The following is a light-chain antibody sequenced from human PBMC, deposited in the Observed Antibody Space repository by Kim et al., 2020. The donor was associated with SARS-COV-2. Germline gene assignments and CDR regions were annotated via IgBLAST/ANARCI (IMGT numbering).Light chain of an antibody. CDR3: SSYTISSTLG. CDR1: NSDVGGYNY. V-gene: IGLV2-14*03. CDR2: DVS. Sequence: QSALTQPASVSGSPGQSITISCTGTNSDVGGYNYVSWFQQHPGKALKLLIYDVSNRPSGISNRFSGSKSGNTASLTISGLQAEDEADYYCSSYTISSTLGFGTGSKVTVL. J-gene: IGLJ1*01.